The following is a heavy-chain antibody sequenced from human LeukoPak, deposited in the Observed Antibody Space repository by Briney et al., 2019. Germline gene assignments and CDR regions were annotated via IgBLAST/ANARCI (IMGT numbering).Heavy chain of an antibody. CDR3: ARDRHSGYYDILTGSEPPNWFDP. J-gene: IGHJ5*02. V-gene: IGHV1-46*01. CDR2: INPRGGGT. Sequence: ASVKVSCKASGYTFTSYYMHWVRQAPGQGLEWMGIINPRGGGTSYAQKFQGRVTMTRDTSTSTVYMELSSLRSEDTAVYYCARDRHSGYYDILTGSEPPNWFDPWGQGTLVTVSS. D-gene: IGHD3-9*01. CDR1: GYTFTSYY.